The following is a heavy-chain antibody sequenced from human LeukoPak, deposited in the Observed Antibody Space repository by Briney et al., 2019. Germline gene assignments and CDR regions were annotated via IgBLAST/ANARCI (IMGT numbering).Heavy chain of an antibody. D-gene: IGHD3-10*01. V-gene: IGHV1-8*02. Sequence: ASVKVSCKASGYTFTGYYMHWVRQATGQGLEWMGWMNPNSGNTGYAQKFQGRVTMTRDTSTSTAYMELSSLRSEDTAVYYCVREIIYYYYGMDVWGQGTTVTVSS. CDR1: GYTFTGYY. J-gene: IGHJ6*02. CDR2: MNPNSGNT. CDR3: VREIIYYYYGMDV.